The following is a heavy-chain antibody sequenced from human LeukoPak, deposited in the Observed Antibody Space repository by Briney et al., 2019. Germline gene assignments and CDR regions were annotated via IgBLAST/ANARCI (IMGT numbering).Heavy chain of an antibody. V-gene: IGHV3-53*01. CDR1: GFIVSSHY. CDR3: ARGGEDSPLWFEPKQYFFDC. D-gene: IGHD3-10*01. J-gene: IGHJ4*02. Sequence: GGPLRLSCAASGFIVSSHYMGWVRQPPGKGLEWVSAIYSGGTPYYADSVKGRFTISRDDSKNTVFLQMNSLRAEDTAVYYCARGGEDSPLWFEPKQYFFDCWGQGALVTVSP. CDR2: IYSGGTP.